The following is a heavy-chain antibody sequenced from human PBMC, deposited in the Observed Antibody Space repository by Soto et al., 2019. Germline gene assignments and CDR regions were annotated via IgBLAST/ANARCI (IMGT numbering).Heavy chain of an antibody. CDR2: IYPSDSDT. D-gene: IGHD6-6*01. CDR3: ARGGSSSSNYFGS. V-gene: IGHV5-51*01. J-gene: IGHJ4*02. CDR1: GYSFTSYW. Sequence: PGESLKISCKASGYSFTSYWIGWVRQMPGKGLEWMGIIYPSDSDTRYRPSFQGQVTISADKSISTAYLQWSSLKASDNAMYYCARGGSSSSNYFGSWGQGTLVTVSS.